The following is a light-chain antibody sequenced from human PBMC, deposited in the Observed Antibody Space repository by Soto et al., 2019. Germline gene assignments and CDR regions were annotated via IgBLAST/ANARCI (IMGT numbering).Light chain of an antibody. J-gene: IGLJ1*01. Sequence: LPQPASVSGSPGQSITVSCTGTSSDVGAYDYVSWYQHHPGKAPKLMIYDVSYRPSGVSNRFSGSKSGNTASLTISGLQAEDEADYYCSSYTSSSTLVFGTGTKVTVL. V-gene: IGLV2-14*03. CDR1: SSDVGAYDY. CDR3: SSYTSSSTLV. CDR2: DVS.